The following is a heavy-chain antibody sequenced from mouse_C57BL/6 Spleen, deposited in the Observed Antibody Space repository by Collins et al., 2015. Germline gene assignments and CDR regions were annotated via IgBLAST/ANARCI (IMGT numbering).Heavy chain of an antibody. CDR1: GYTFTDYY. Sequence: VQLQQPGAELVKPGASVKISCKASGYTFTDYYMNWVKQSHGKSLEWIGDINPNNGGTSYNQKFKGKATLTVDKSSSTAYMELRSLTSEDSAVYYCASLSNYFDYWGQGTTLTVSS. J-gene: IGHJ2*01. V-gene: IGHV1-26*01. CDR3: ASLSNYFDY. CDR2: INPNNGGT.